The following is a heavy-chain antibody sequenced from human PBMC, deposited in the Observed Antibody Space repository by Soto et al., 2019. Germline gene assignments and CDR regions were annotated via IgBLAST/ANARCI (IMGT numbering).Heavy chain of an antibody. CDR1: GYSFTSYW. D-gene: IGHD3-22*01. V-gene: IGHV5-51*01. CDR2: IYPGDSDT. CDR3: ARLGYDSSGLHDAFDI. J-gene: IGHJ3*02. Sequence: GESLKISCKGSGYSFTSYWIGWVRQMPGKGLEWMGIIYPGDSDTRYSPSFQGQVTISADKSISTAYLQWSSLKASDTAMYYCARLGYDSSGLHDAFDIWGQGTMVTVSS.